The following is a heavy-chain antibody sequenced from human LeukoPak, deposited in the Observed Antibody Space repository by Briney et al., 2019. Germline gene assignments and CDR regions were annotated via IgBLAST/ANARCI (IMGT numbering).Heavy chain of an antibody. CDR3: ATTPPYGQQLVRYFQH. J-gene: IGHJ1*01. Sequence: ASVKVSCKASGYTFTSYDINWVRQATGQGLEWMGWMNPNSGNTNYAQKLQGRVTMTTDTSTSTAYMELSSLRSEDTAVYYCATTPPYGQQLVRYFQHWGQGTLVTVSS. CDR1: GYTFTSYD. D-gene: IGHD6-13*01. CDR2: MNPNSGNT. V-gene: IGHV1-8*01.